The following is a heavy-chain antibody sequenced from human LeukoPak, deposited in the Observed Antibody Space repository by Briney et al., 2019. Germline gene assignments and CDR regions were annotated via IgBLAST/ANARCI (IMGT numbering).Heavy chain of an antibody. D-gene: IGHD6-13*01. J-gene: IGHJ4*02. CDR1: GGSFSGYY. CDR3: ARGFRGYSSSWYFENYFDY. CDR2: INHSGST. V-gene: IGHV4-34*01. Sequence: SETLSLTCAVYGGSFSGYYWSWIRQPPGKGLEWIGEINHSGSTNYNPSLKSRVTISVDTSKNQFSLKLSSVTAADTAVYYCARGFRGYSSSWYFENYFDYWGQGTLVTVSS.